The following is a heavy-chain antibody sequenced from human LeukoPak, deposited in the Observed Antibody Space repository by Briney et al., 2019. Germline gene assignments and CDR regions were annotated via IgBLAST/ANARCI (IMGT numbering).Heavy chain of an antibody. Sequence: KPSETLSLTCTASGGSISSYYWSWIRQPPGKGLEWIGYIYYSGSTNYNPSLKSRVTISVDTSKNQFSLKLSSVTAADTAVYYCARARSGGYNPGAFDIWGQGTMVTVSS. J-gene: IGHJ3*02. CDR1: GGSISSYY. V-gene: IGHV4-59*01. CDR3: ARARSGGYNPGAFDI. D-gene: IGHD5-24*01. CDR2: IYYSGST.